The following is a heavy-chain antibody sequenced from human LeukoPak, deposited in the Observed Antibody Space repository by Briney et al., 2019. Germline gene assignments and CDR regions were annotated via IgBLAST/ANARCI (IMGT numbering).Heavy chain of an antibody. J-gene: IGHJ4*02. CDR1: GGSILTTNW. CDR2: VHLSGAS. Sequence: SGTLSLTCAVSGGSILTTNWWSWVRQPPGKGLEWIGEVHLSGASNYNPSLKSRVSMSIDDSKNQLSLKLTSVTAADTAIYYCARESGAFCPFGFWGQGTLVTVSS. CDR3: ARESGAFCPFGF. V-gene: IGHV4-4*02. D-gene: IGHD1-26*01.